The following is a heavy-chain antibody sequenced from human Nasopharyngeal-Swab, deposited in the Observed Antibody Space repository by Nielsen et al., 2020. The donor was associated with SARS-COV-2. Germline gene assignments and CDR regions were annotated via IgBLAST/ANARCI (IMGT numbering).Heavy chain of an antibody. CDR3: ARDLGGGYCTTTNCPGS. CDR1: GLTVSSTY. CDR2: TEIGGTT. D-gene: IGHD2-2*01. V-gene: IGHV3-53*01. J-gene: IGHJ1*01. Sequence: GGSLRLSCAVSGLTVSSTYMSWVRQAPGTGLEWVSVTEIGGTTHYADSVKGRFGISRDSSTNTLYLQMNNVRAEDTAVYYCARDLGGGYCTTTNCPGSWGQGTLVTVSS.